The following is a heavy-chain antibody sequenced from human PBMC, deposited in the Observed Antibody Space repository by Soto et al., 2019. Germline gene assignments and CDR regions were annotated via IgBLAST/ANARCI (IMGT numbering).Heavy chain of an antibody. J-gene: IGHJ6*02. D-gene: IGHD6-13*01. CDR1: GFTFSSYG. Sequence: QVQLVESGGGVVQPGRSLRLSCAASGFTFSSYGMHWVRQAPGKGLEWVAVIWYDGSNKYYADSVKGRFTISRDNSKNTLYLQMNSLRAEDTAVYYCARSIAAAGSVGPYYYYGMDVWGQGTTVTVSS. CDR3: ARSIAAAGSVGPYYYYGMDV. V-gene: IGHV3-33*01. CDR2: IWYDGSNK.